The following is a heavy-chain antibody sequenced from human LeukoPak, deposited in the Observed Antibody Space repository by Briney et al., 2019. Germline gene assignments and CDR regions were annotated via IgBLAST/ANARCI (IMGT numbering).Heavy chain of an antibody. J-gene: IGHJ4*02. CDR1: GFTFSDYY. CDR3: ARDKVSVTGGSNDY. D-gene: IGHD1-14*01. V-gene: IGHV3-11*01. CDR2: ISSSGSTI. Sequence: GGSLRLSCEASGFTFSDYYMSWIRQAPGKGLEWVPYISSSGSTIYYADSVKGRFTISRDNAKNSLYLQMNSLRAEDTAVYYCARDKVSVTGGSNDYWGQGTLVTVSS.